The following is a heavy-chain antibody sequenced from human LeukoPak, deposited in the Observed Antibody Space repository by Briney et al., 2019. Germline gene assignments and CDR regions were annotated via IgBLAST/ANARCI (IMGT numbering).Heavy chain of an antibody. CDR2: INHSGST. D-gene: IGHD2-21*01. CDR1: GGSFSGYY. V-gene: IGHV4-34*01. CDR3: ARQGLLFDY. J-gene: IGHJ4*02. Sequence: SETLSLTCAVYGGSFSGYYWSWIRQPPGKGLEWIGEINHSGSTNYNPSLRSRVTISVDTSKNQFSLKLSSVTAADTAVYYCARQGLLFDYWGQGTLVTVSS.